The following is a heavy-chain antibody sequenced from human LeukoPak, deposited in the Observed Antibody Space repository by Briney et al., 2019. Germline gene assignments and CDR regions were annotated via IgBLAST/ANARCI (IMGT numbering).Heavy chain of an antibody. CDR2: IYTSGST. CDR1: GGSISSYY. CDR3: AREVVVPAAIRRYYYYYMDV. Sequence: SETLSLTCTVSGGSISSYYGSWIRQPAGRGLEWIGRIYTSGSTNYNPSLKSRVPMSVDTSKNQFSLQLSSVTAADTAVYYCAREVVVPAAIRRYYYYYMDVWGKGTTVTVSS. J-gene: IGHJ6*03. D-gene: IGHD2-2*02. V-gene: IGHV4-4*07.